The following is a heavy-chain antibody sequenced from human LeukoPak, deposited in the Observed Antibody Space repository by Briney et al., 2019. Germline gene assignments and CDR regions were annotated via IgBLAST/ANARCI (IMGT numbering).Heavy chain of an antibody. CDR3: ARGEAAAGTEDYYYYGMDV. J-gene: IGHJ6*02. CDR1: GFTFSSYA. CDR2: ISYDGSNK. Sequence: GGSLRLSCAASGFTFSSYAMHWVRQARGKGLEWVAVISYDGSNKYYADSVKGRFTISRDNSKNTLYLQMNSLRAEDTAVYYCARGEAAAGTEDYYYYGMDVWGQGTTVTVSS. V-gene: IGHV3-30*04. D-gene: IGHD6-13*01.